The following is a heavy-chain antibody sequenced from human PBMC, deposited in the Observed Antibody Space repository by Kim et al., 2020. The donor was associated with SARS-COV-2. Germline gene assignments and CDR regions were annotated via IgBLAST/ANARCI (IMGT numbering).Heavy chain of an antibody. V-gene: IGHV3-33*06. Sequence: DSVKGRFTSSRDNSKNTLYLQMNSLRAEDTAVYYCAKDWEWFGEKGLLGYWGQGTLVTVSS. CDR3: AKDWEWFGEKGLLGY. J-gene: IGHJ4*02. D-gene: IGHD3-10*01.